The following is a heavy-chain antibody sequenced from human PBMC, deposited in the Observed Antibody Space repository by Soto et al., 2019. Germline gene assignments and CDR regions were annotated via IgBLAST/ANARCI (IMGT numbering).Heavy chain of an antibody. CDR1: GFTFSSYG. CDR3: AKDRGYCHSARCEGYGMDV. CDR2: ISYDGSNK. J-gene: IGHJ6*02. Sequence: QVQLVGSGGGVVQPWRSLSISWAASGFTFSSYGMHWVRQAPGNGLEWVAVISYDGSNKYYADSVKGRFTISRDNSKNTLYLQMNSLRAEDTAVYYCAKDRGYCHSARCEGYGMDVWGQGTTVTVSS. V-gene: IGHV3-30*18. D-gene: IGHD2-2*01.